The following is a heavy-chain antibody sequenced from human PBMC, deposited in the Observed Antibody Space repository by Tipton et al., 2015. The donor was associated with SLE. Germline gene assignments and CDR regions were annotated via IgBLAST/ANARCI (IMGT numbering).Heavy chain of an antibody. CDR2: IKQDGSEE. CDR1: GFTFTTYW. V-gene: IGHV3-7*01. Sequence: LRLSCAASGFTFTTYWMNWVRQAPGKGLEWVANIKQDGSEESYVDSVKGRFTISRDNAETSLYLQMNSLRVEDTAVYYCVRAGGYCSGANCPGGYWGQGTLVTVSS. D-gene: IGHD2-15*01. J-gene: IGHJ4*02. CDR3: VRAGGYCSGANCPGGY.